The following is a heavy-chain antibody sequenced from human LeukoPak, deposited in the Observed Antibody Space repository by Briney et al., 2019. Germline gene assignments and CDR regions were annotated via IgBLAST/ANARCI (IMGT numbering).Heavy chain of an antibody. CDR2: ISSSSSYI. Sequence: AGGSLRLSCAASGFTFSSYAMSWVRQAPGKGLEWVSSISSSSSYIYYADSVKGRFTISRDNAKNSLYLQMNSLRAEDTAVYYCARDLIRIAARPFDYWGQGTLVTVPS. CDR3: ARDLIRIAARPFDY. J-gene: IGHJ4*02. CDR1: GFTFSSYA. V-gene: IGHV3-21*01. D-gene: IGHD6-6*01.